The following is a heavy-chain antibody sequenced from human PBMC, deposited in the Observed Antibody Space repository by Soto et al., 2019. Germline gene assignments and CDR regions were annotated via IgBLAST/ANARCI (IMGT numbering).Heavy chain of an antibody. CDR2: IIPIFGTA. J-gene: IGHJ4*02. Sequence: VASVKVSCKASGGTFSSYAISWVRQAPGQGLEWMGGIIPIFGTANYAQKFQGRVTITADESTSTAYMELSSLRPEDTAVYYCASSAAEWLFRYFDYWGQGTLVTVSS. CDR1: GGTFSSYA. V-gene: IGHV1-69*13. D-gene: IGHD3-3*01. CDR3: ASSAAEWLFRYFDY.